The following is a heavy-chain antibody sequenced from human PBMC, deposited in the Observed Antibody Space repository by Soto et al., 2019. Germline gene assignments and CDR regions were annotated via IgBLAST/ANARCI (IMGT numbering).Heavy chain of an antibody. D-gene: IGHD4-17*01. Sequence: VGSLRLSCAVSGFTFSSYSMNWVRQAPGKGLEWVSSISSSSSYIYYADSVKGRFTISRDNAKNSLYLQMNSLRAEDTPVYYCARDRYGEYSSWGQGTLFTCSS. CDR1: GFTFSSYS. CDR3: ARDRYGEYSS. V-gene: IGHV3-21*01. J-gene: IGHJ5*02. CDR2: ISSSSSYI.